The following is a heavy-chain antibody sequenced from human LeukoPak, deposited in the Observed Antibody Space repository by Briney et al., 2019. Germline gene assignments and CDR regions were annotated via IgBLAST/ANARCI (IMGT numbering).Heavy chain of an antibody. CDR1: GGSFSGYY. Sequence: SETLSLTCAVYGGSFSGYYWSWIRQPPGKGLEWIGEINHSGSTNYNPSLKSRVTISVDTSKNQFSLKLSSVTAADTAVYYCARGRYSYGYYNYGMDVWGQGTTVTVSS. V-gene: IGHV4-34*01. CDR2: INHSGST. CDR3: ARGRYSYGYYNYGMDV. D-gene: IGHD5-18*01. J-gene: IGHJ6*02.